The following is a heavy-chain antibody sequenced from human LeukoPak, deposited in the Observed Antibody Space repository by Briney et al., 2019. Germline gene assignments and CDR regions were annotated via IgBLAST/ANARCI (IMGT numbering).Heavy chain of an antibody. Sequence: ASVKVSCKASGGTFSSYAISWVRQAPGQGLEWMGRIIPILGIANYAQKFQGRVTITADKSTSTAYMELSSLRSEDTAVYYCARSPVWWLHAFDIWGQGTMVTVSS. D-gene: IGHD5-12*01. CDR2: IIPILGIA. J-gene: IGHJ3*02. V-gene: IGHV1-69*04. CDR1: GGTFSSYA. CDR3: ARSPVWWLHAFDI.